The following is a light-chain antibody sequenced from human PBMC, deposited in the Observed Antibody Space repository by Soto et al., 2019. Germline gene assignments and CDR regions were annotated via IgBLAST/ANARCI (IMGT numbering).Light chain of an antibody. J-gene: IGLJ1*01. CDR2: DNN. CDR3: GTWDSSLSADV. V-gene: IGLV1-51*01. Sequence: QSVLTQPPSVSAAPGQKVTISVAGRSSNIGNNYVSWYQQLPGTAHKLLIYDNNKRPSGIPDRFSGSKSVTSATLGITGLQTGDEADYYCGTWDSSLSADVFGTGTKLTV. CDR1: SSNIGNNY.